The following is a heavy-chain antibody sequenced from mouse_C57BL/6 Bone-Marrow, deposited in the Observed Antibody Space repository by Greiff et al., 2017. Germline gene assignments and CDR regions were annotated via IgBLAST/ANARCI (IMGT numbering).Heavy chain of an antibody. J-gene: IGHJ3*01. CDR2: IDPENGDT. Sequence: EVKLQQSGAELVRPGASVKLSCTASGFNIKDDYMHWVKQRPEQGLEWIGWIDPENGDTEYASKFQGKATITADTSSNTAYLQLSSLTSADTAVYYCTRDYYSTRLAYWGQGTLVTGSA. CDR1: GFNIKDDY. D-gene: IGHD1-1*01. V-gene: IGHV14-4*01. CDR3: TRDYYSTRLAY.